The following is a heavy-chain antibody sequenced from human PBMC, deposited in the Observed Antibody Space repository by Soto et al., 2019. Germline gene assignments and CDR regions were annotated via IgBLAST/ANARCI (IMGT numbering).Heavy chain of an antibody. D-gene: IGHD2-8*01. CDR2: IYPGDSDI. CDR1: GYRFTNFW. V-gene: IGHV5-51*01. J-gene: IGHJ3*02. Sequence: PGESLKISCXGSGYRFTNFWLGWVRQMPGKGLEWMGIIYPGDSDIRYSPSFQGQVTISADKSINTAYLQWSSLKASDTAMYYCARQNGAFDIWGQGTMVTVSS. CDR3: ARQNGAFDI.